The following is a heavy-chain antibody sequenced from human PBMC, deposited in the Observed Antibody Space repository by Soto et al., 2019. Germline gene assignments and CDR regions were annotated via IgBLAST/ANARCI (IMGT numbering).Heavy chain of an antibody. Sequence: EVQLLESGGGLVQPGGSLRLSCAASGFTFSSYAMSWVRQAPGKGLEWVSAISGSGGSTYYADSVKGRFTISRDNSKNTLYQQMNSLRAEDTAVYYCAKVNPLLWFGESYIHTLGYFDYWGQGTLVTVSS. V-gene: IGHV3-23*01. CDR2: ISGSGGST. J-gene: IGHJ4*02. D-gene: IGHD3-10*01. CDR3: AKVNPLLWFGESYIHTLGYFDY. CDR1: GFTFSSYA.